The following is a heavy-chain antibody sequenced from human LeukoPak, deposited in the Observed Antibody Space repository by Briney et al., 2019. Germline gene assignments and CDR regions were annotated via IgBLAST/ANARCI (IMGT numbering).Heavy chain of an antibody. V-gene: IGHV3-53*01. D-gene: IGHD3-10*01. CDR2: IYSGGST. J-gene: IGHJ6*03. CDR3: TTVGPFALMKVRGPGYYYMDV. CDR1: GFTVTTNY. Sequence: PGGSLRLSCTASGFTVTTNYMSWVRQAPGKGLEWVSVIYSGGSTYYADSVKGRFTISRDDSKNTLYLQMNSLKTEDTAVYYCTTVGPFALMKVRGPGYYYMDVWGKGTTVTISS.